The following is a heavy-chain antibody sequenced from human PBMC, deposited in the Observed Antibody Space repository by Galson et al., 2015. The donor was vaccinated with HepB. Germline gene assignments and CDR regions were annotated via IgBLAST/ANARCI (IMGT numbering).Heavy chain of an antibody. CDR2: VSYDGSYT. D-gene: IGHD6-13*01. V-gene: IGHV3-30-3*01. CDR3: ARVRGLVIAAALDF. Sequence: SLRLSCAASGFTFSHYAMHWVRQAPGKGPEWVAVVSYDGSYTSHADSVKGRFTVSRDNSKNTLYLQMNSLRSEDTAVYYCARVRGLVIAAALDFWGQGALVTVSS. CDR1: GFTFSHYA. J-gene: IGHJ4*02.